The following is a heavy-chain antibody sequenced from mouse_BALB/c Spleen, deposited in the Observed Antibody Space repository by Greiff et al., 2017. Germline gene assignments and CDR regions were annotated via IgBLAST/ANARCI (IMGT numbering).Heavy chain of an antibody. D-gene: IGHD1-1*01. CDR2: ISSGGST. CDR1: GFTFSSYA. J-gene: IGHJ4*01. Sequence: EVKLVESGGGLVKPGGSLKLSCAASGFTFSSYAMSWVRQTPEKRLEWVASISSGGSTYYPDSVKGRFTISRDNARNILYLQMSSLRSEDTAMYYCARDYYGSSYRAMDYWGQGASGTVSA. V-gene: IGHV5-6-5*01. CDR3: ARDYYGSSYRAMDY.